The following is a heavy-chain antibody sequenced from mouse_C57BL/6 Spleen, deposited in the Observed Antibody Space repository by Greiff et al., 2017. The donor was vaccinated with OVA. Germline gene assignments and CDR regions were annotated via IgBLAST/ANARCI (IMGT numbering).Heavy chain of an antibody. CDR3: ARWADWDGGAIDY. D-gene: IGHD4-1*01. CDR1: GYAFSSSW. V-gene: IGHV1-82*01. CDR2: IYPGDGDT. Sequence: QVQLKESGPELVKPGASVKISCKASGYAFSSSWMNWVKQRPGKGLEWIGRIYPGDGDTNYNGKFKGKATLTADKSSSTAYMQLSSLTSEDSAVYFCARWADWDGGAIDYWGQGTSVTVSS. J-gene: IGHJ4*01.